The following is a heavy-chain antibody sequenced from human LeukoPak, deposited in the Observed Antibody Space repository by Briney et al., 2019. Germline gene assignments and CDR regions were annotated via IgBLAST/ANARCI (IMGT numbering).Heavy chain of an antibody. CDR2: IYHSGST. J-gene: IGHJ2*01. Sequence: PSETLSLTCTVSGGSISSGGYSWSWIRQPPGKGLEWIGYIYHSGSTYYNPSLKSRVTISVDRSKNQFSLKLSSVTAADTAVHYCARGVRDGYNFEWWCFDLWGRGTLVTVSS. V-gene: IGHV4-30-2*01. CDR1: GGSISSGGYS. CDR3: ARGVRDGYNFEWWCFDL. D-gene: IGHD5-24*01.